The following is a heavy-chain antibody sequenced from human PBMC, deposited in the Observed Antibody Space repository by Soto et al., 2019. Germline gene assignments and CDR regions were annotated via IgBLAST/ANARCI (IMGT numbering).Heavy chain of an antibody. D-gene: IGHD3-22*01. J-gene: IGHJ6*02. Sequence: EVQLVESGGGLAQPGGSLTLSCAASGFSFNRFEMNWVRQAPGKGLEWVSYISKGGKTTYYADSVKGRFTISRDNANNSLSLQMTSLRAEDTAVYYCARDYSNDYYYYGMDVWGQGNTVTVS. CDR2: ISKGGKTT. CDR1: GFSFNRFE. V-gene: IGHV3-48*03. CDR3: ARDYSNDYYYYGMDV.